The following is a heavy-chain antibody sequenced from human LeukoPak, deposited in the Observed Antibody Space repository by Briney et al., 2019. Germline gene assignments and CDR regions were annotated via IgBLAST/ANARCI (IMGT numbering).Heavy chain of an antibody. Sequence: ASVKVSCKASGYTFTNYGFSWVRQAPGQGLEWMGWINAYNGNTNYAQKLQGRVTMTTDTSTNTAYMELSSLRSEDTAVYYCARVIAATTRLNYYYGMDVWGQGTTVTVSS. CDR1: GYTFTNYG. J-gene: IGHJ6*02. D-gene: IGHD6-13*01. V-gene: IGHV1-18*01. CDR3: ARVIAATTRLNYYYGMDV. CDR2: INAYNGNT.